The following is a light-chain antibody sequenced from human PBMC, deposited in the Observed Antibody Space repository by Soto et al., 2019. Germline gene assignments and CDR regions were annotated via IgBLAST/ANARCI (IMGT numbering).Light chain of an antibody. CDR1: QSVSSN. CDR2: DAS. Sequence: EIVLTHSPATLSVSAGEGATNCFRASQSVSSNLAWHQQKPGQAPRILMYDASTRATGISARFSGSGSGTEFTLTISSLQSEDFAVYYCQQYHNWPITFGQGTRLEN. CDR3: QQYHNWPIT. J-gene: IGKJ5*01. V-gene: IGKV3-15*01.